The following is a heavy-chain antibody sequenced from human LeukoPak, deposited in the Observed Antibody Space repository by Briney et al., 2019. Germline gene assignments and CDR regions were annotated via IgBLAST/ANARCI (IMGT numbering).Heavy chain of an antibody. J-gene: IGHJ4*02. CDR3: AISTYMYSSGWYVGY. Sequence: GGSLRLSCAASGFTFSDYYMSWIRQAPGKGLEWVSYISSSGSTIYYADSVKGRFTISRDNSKNTLYLQMNSLRAEDTAVYYCAISTYMYSSGWYVGYWGQGTLVTVSS. CDR1: GFTFSDYY. D-gene: IGHD6-19*01. V-gene: IGHV3-11*01. CDR2: ISSSGSTI.